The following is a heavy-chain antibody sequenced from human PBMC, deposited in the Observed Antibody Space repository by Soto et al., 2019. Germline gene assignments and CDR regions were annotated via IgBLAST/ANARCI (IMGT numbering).Heavy chain of an antibody. J-gene: IGHJ4*02. Sequence: QVQLVQSGAEVKKPGASVKLSCKASGYTFTSYAIHWVRQAPGQRLECMGWINTDNGNTKYSQKFQGRVTITRDTSASTAYMELSSLTSEDTDVYFCARAPSGYYFDNWGQGTLVTVSS. CDR3: ARAPSGYYFDN. CDR2: INTDNGNT. D-gene: IGHD3-10*01. V-gene: IGHV1-3*04. CDR1: GYTFTSYA.